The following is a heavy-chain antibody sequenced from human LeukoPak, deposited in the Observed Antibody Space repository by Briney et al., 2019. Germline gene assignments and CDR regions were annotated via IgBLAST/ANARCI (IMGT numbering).Heavy chain of an antibody. D-gene: IGHD4-23*01. CDR1: GYSFTSYW. V-gene: IGHV5-51*01. J-gene: IGHJ4*02. Sequence: GESLKISCKGSGYSFTSYWIGWVRQMPGKGLEWMGIIYPGDSDTRYSPSFQGQVTISADKSISTAYLQWSSLKASDTAMYYCARLGDKLDYGGNSPYFDYWGQGTLVTVSS. CDR3: ARLGDKLDYGGNSPYFDY. CDR2: IYPGDSDT.